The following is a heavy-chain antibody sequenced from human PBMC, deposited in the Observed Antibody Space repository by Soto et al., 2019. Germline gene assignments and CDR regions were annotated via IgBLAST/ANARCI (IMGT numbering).Heavy chain of an antibody. CDR2: IYYSGGT. J-gene: IGHJ6*02. Sequence: SETLSLTCTVSGGSISSSSYYWGWIRQPPGKGLEWIGSIYYSGGTYYNPSLKSRVTVSVDTSKNQFSLKLSSVTAADTAVYYCASTWFGGGEGYYGMDVWGQGTTVTVSS. CDR1: GGSISSSSYY. V-gene: IGHV4-39*01. CDR3: ASTWFGGGEGYYGMDV. D-gene: IGHD3-10*01.